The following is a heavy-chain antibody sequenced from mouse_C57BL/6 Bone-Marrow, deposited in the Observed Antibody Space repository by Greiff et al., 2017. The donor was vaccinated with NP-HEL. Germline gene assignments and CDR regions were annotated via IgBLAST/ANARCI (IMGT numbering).Heavy chain of an antibody. CDR1: GYSFTGYY. V-gene: IGHV1-42*01. Sequence: VQLQQSGPELVKPGASVKISCKASGYSFTGYYMNWVKQSPEKSLEWIGEINPSTGGTTYNQKFKAKATLTVDKSFSTAYMQLKSLTSEDSAVYYCAKITTEGYFDVWGTGTTVTVSS. CDR3: AKITTEGYFDV. J-gene: IGHJ1*03. D-gene: IGHD1-1*01. CDR2: INPSTGGT.